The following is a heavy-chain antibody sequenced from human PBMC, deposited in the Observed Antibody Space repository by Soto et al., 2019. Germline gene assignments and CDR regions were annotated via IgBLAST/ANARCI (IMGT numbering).Heavy chain of an antibody. V-gene: IGHV4-59*01. J-gene: IGHJ4*02. CDR2: ISHSGST. Sequence: SETMSLTCTVSGGSISDDYWSWIRQPPGKGLEWIGHISHSGSTNYNPSLKSRVTISVDTSKRQFSLKLSSVTAADTAVYFCARVKATLYRHYYFDYWGQGTPVTVSS. CDR1: GGSISDDY. D-gene: IGHD5-12*01. CDR3: ARVKATLYRHYYFDY.